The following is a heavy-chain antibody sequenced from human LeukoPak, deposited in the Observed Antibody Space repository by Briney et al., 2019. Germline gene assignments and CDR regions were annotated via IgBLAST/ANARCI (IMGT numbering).Heavy chain of an antibody. Sequence: GGSLRLSCAASGFTFSSYAMSWVRQAPGKGLEWVSAISGSGGSTYYADSVKGRFTISRDNSKDTLYLQMNSLRAEDTAVYYCAKDLWITEVGVSDYRGQGTLVTVSS. D-gene: IGHD3-10*02. V-gene: IGHV3-23*01. CDR2: ISGSGGST. CDR3: AKDLWITEVGVSDY. CDR1: GFTFSSYA. J-gene: IGHJ4*02.